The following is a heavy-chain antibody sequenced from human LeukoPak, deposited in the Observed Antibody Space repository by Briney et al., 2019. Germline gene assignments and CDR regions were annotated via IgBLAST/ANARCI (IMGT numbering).Heavy chain of an antibody. D-gene: IGHD5-18*01. Sequence: PSETLSLTCTVSGGSISSYYWSWVRQPPGKGLEWIGFVYYTGSTNYSPSLKSRVTISVDTSKNQFSLKLSSVTAADTAVYYCARGRRDTAMIIYYYYYYMDVWGKGTTVTISS. CDR3: ARGRRDTAMIIYYYYYYMDV. J-gene: IGHJ6*03. CDR1: GGSISSYY. V-gene: IGHV4-59*01. CDR2: VYYTGST.